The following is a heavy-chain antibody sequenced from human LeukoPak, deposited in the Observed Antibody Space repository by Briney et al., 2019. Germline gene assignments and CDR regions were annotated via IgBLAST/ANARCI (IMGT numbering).Heavy chain of an antibody. CDR1: GGSISSYY. Sequence: SETLSLTCTVSGGSISSYYWSWIRQPPGKGLEWIGYIYYSGSTYYNPSLKSRVTISVDTSKNQFSLKLSSVTAADTAVYYCARQPKTTSVPIQIDYWGQGTLVTVSS. V-gene: IGHV4-59*04. CDR2: IYYSGST. J-gene: IGHJ4*02. CDR3: ARQPKTTSVPIQIDY. D-gene: IGHD1-7*01.